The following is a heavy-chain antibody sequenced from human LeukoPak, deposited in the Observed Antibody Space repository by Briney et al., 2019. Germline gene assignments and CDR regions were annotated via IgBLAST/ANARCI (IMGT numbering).Heavy chain of an antibody. J-gene: IGHJ4*02. D-gene: IGHD3-22*01. Sequence: SQTLSLTCTVSGGSISSGGYYWSWIRQHPGKGLEWIGYIYYSGSTYYNPSLKSRVTISVDTSKNQFSLKLSSVTAADTAVYYCARAPLHYYDSSGHPDYWGQGTLVTVSS. CDR3: ARAPLHYYDSSGHPDY. V-gene: IGHV4-31*03. CDR1: GGSISSGGYY. CDR2: IYYSGST.